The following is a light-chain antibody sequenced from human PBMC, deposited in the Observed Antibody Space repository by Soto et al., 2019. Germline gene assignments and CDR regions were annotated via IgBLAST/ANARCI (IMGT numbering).Light chain of an antibody. V-gene: IGKV1-12*01. CDR2: AAS. CDR1: QGISSW. J-gene: IGKJ1*01. CDR3: QQGYSTPPT. Sequence: DIEMSQSPSTLSGSVGERVTITCRASQGISSWLAWYQQKPGKAPKLLISAASSLQSGVPSRFSGSGSGTDFTLTISSLQPEDFATYYCQQGYSTPPTFGQGTKVDIK.